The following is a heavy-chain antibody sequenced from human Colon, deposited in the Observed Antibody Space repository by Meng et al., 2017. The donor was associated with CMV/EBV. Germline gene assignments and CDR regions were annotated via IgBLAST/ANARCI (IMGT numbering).Heavy chain of an antibody. CDR1: GFTLSDYW. J-gene: IGHJ4*03. D-gene: IGHD3-16*01. CDR2: IKADGSET. Sequence: GGSLRLSCAASGFTLSDYWMHWVRQAPGKGLEWVANIKADGSETYYADSVKGRFIISRDNAKNSLYLQMNSLRVEDTAVYFCVRGHYDGAWGHGTLVTVSS. CDR3: VRGHYDGA. V-gene: IGHV3-7*04.